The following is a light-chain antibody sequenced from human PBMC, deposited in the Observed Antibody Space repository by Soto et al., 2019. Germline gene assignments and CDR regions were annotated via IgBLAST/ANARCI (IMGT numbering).Light chain of an antibody. J-gene: IGKJ1*01. Sequence: EIVMTQSPANLSVSPGESVSLSCRASQTISDNLAWYQQKPGLPPRLLIYHTSTRASGVPARFSGSGSGTDFSLTIRSLQSEDFAVYYCQQYGRSPWTFGQGTKV. CDR2: HTS. CDR1: QTISDN. V-gene: IGKV3-15*01. CDR3: QQYGRSPWT.